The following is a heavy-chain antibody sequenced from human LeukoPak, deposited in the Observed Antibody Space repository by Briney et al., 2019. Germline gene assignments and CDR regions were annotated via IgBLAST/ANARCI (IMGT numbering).Heavy chain of an antibody. D-gene: IGHD1-26*01. CDR3: ARGWVGETTVVTPYNS. J-gene: IGHJ5*02. Sequence: SVKVSCKASGGTFSPTSINWVRQAPRQGLEWMGGITPIYRTPNYAQKFQGRVTITAVEYMSTAYMELRRLRFEDTDVYYCARGWVGETTVVTPYNSWGQGTLVTVSS. CDR2: ITPIYRTP. CDR1: GGTFSPTS. V-gene: IGHV1-69*01.